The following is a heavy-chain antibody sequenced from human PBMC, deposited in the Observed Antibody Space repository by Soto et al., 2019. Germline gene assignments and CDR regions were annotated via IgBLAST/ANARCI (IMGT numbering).Heavy chain of an antibody. J-gene: IGHJ4*02. CDR1: GYTFTTYA. Sequence: QVQFVQSGAEMKKPGASVKVSCKASGYTFTTYAIHWVRQAPGQRLEWMGWINTDNGNTMYSQKFQVKVTFTRYTPANTAYMELSSLKSEDTAVYYCARDSIAPYCSSATCYVPNFDYWGQGTLVTVSS. CDR3: ARDSIAPYCSSATCYVPNFDY. D-gene: IGHD2-2*01. CDR2: INTDNGNT. V-gene: IGHV1-3*04.